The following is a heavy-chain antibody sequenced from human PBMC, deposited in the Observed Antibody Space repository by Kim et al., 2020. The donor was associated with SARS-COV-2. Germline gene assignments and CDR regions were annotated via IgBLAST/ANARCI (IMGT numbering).Heavy chain of an antibody. CDR3: ARESEYGDYVH. D-gene: IGHD4-17*01. V-gene: IGHV3-74*01. Sequence: TTYADPVKGLFTISRDNAKNTLYLQMNSLRAEDTAVYYCARESEYGDYVHWGQGTLVTVSS. CDR2: T. J-gene: IGHJ4*02.